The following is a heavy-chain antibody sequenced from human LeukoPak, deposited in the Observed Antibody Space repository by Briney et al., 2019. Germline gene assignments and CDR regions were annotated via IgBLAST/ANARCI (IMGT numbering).Heavy chain of an antibody. V-gene: IGHV3-21*04. Sequence: GGSLRLSCAASGFTFSSYSMNWVRQAPGKGLEWVSSISSSSSYIYYADSVKGRFTISRDNAKNSLYLQMNSLRAEDTAVYYCARDGEQDIVVVPAAPWFDPWGQGTLVTFSS. D-gene: IGHD2-2*01. CDR2: ISSSSSYI. CDR1: GFTFSSYS. J-gene: IGHJ5*02. CDR3: ARDGEQDIVVVPAAPWFDP.